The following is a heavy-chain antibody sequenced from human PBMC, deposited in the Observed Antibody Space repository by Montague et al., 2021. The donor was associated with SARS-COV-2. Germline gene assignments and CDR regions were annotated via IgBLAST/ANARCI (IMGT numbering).Heavy chain of an antibody. V-gene: IGHV4-30-2*01. CDR2: IYRSGAT. CDR1: GGSISSGSYS. D-gene: IGHD3-10*01. J-gene: IGHJ4*02. Sequence: TLSLTCAVSGGSISSGSYSWSWIRQPPGKGLEWIGNIYRSGATYYXXXLRRRVTMSVDRSKNHLYLRLTSVTAADTTVYYCARGGAHTGFGESVCYLDYWGRGTLVTVSS. CDR3: ARGGAHTGFGESVCYLDY.